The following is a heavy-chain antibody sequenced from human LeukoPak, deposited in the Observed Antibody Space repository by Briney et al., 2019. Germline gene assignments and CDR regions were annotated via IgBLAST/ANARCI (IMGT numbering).Heavy chain of an antibody. J-gene: IGHJ4*02. CDR1: GFTFSSYD. D-gene: IGHD5-18*01. Sequence: GGSLRLSCAASGFTFSSYDMHWVRQAPGKELEWVTFIQYDGSNEYQADSVKGRFSISRDNSKNTLYLQMNSLRVDDTAVYYCARGYSGGEWGQGTLVTVSS. V-gene: IGHV3-30*02. CDR3: ARGYSGGE. CDR2: IQYDGSNE.